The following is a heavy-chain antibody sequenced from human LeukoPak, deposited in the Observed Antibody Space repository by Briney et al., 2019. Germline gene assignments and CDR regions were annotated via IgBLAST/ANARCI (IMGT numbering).Heavy chain of an antibody. CDR3: AKNSRGTESLDY. CDR2: ISWNSGSI. CDR1: GFTFDDYA. Sequence: PGGSLRLSCAASGFTFDDYAMHWVRQAPGKGLEWVSGISWNSGSIGYADSVKGRFTISRDNAKNSLYLQMNSLRAEDTALYYCAKNSRGTESLDYWGQGTLVTVSS. V-gene: IGHV3-9*01. J-gene: IGHJ4*02. D-gene: IGHD1-1*01.